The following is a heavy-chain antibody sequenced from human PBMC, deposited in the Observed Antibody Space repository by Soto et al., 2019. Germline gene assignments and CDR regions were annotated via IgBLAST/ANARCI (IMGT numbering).Heavy chain of an antibody. Sequence: QVQLVESGGGVVQPGTSLRLSCATSGFTFSSYGMYWVRQAPGKGLEWVAVIWYEGANEYYADSVKGRFTISRDNSKNTLYLQMNSLRAEDTAIYYCAKDVVNSWSYSFDFWGQGTLVTVSS. J-gene: IGHJ4*02. D-gene: IGHD6-13*01. CDR1: GFTFSSYG. V-gene: IGHV3-33*06. CDR2: IWYEGANE. CDR3: AKDVVNSWSYSFDF.